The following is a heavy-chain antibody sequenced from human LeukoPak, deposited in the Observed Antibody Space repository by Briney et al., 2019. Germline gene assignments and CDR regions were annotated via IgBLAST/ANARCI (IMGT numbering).Heavy chain of an antibody. Sequence: PGGSLRLSCAASGFTFSSYAMSWVRQAPGKGLEWVSAISGSGGSTYYADSVKGRFTISRDNSKNTLYLQMNSLRAEDTAVYYCAKAGSGYYYYGMDVWGQGTTVTVSS. CDR2: ISGSGGST. D-gene: IGHD1-26*01. J-gene: IGHJ6*02. CDR1: GFTFSSYA. CDR3: AKAGSGYYYYGMDV. V-gene: IGHV3-23*01.